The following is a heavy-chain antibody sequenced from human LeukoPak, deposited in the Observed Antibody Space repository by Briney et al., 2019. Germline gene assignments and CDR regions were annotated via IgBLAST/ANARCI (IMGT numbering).Heavy chain of an antibody. CDR2: INPNSGGT. D-gene: IGHD3-3*01. J-gene: IGHJ5*02. CDR3: ARASFLPFTIFGVVNSRRNWFDP. Sequence: ASVKVSCKASGYTFTGYYMHWVRQAPGQGLEWMGWINPNSGGTNYAQKFQGWVTMTRDTSISTAYMELSRLRSDDTAVYYCARASFLPFTIFGVVNSRRNWFDPWGQGTLVTVSS. V-gene: IGHV1-2*04. CDR1: GYTFTGYY.